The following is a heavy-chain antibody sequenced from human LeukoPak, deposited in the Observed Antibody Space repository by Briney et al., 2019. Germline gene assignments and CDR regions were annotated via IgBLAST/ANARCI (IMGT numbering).Heavy chain of an antibody. D-gene: IGHD6-19*01. J-gene: IGHJ4*02. Sequence: GGSLRLSCEAFGFTFSSYWMHWVRQAPGKGLVWVSHINSDGSSTNYADSVKGRFTISRDNSKNTLYLQMNSLRAEDTAVYYCAKGSAVADIYFDYWGQGTLVTVSS. CDR3: AKGSAVADIYFDY. V-gene: IGHV3-74*01. CDR1: GFTFSSYW. CDR2: INSDGSST.